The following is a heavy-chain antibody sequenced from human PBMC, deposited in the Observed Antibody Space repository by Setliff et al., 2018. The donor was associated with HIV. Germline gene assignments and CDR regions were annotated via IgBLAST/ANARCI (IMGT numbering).Heavy chain of an antibody. Sequence: SETLSLTCTASGDSLTSANSYWGWIRQPPGKGLEWIGSIYYSGSPYYSPSFKSRVTISVDTSKNQFSLKLRSVTAADTAVYYCARGLYGSGSFFFDSWGRGTLVTVSS. CDR1: GDSLTSANSY. CDR2: IYYSGSP. V-gene: IGHV4-39*07. CDR3: ARGLYGSGSFFFDS. J-gene: IGHJ4*02. D-gene: IGHD3-10*01.